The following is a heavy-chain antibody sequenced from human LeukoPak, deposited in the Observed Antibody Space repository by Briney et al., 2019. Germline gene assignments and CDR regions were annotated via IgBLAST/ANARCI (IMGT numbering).Heavy chain of an antibody. CDR3: ARAVGSSESNWFDP. V-gene: IGHV4-61*02. Sequence: SETLSLTCAVSGGSISSGSYYWSWIRQPPGKGLEWIGRVYSSGRTNYNPSLKSRVTISVDTSKNQFSLKLSSVTAADTAVYYCARAVGSSESNWFDPWGQGTLATVSS. CDR1: GGSISSGSYY. CDR2: VYSSGRT. J-gene: IGHJ5*02. D-gene: IGHD1-26*01.